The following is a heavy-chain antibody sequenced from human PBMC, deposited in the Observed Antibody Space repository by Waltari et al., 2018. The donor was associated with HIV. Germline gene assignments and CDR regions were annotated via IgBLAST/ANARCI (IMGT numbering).Heavy chain of an antibody. J-gene: IGHJ4*02. CDR3: ARSRHGGYNYPTYFDY. V-gene: IGHV3-11*01. CDR1: GFIFSDYY. CDR2: INTGGSTT. D-gene: IGHD5-12*01. Sequence: QVHLVESGGGLVRPGGSLRLPCAASGFIFSDYYMSWIRKAPGKGLEWISSINTGGSTTYYEDSVKGRFTISRDNAKNSLLLQMDNLRGDDAAVYYCARSRHGGYNYPTYFDYWGQGSLVTVSS.